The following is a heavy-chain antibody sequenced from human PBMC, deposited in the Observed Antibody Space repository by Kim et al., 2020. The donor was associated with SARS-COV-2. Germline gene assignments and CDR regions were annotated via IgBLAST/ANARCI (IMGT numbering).Heavy chain of an antibody. CDR1: GFTFISNP. V-gene: IGHV3-23*01. D-gene: IGHD1-26*01. J-gene: IGHJ4*02. CDR2: ISDSGGST. CDR3: TKELRLVGVTTGFDY. Sequence: GGSLRLSCGASGFTFISNPMSWVRQAPGKGLEWVSAISDSGGSTYYADSVKGRFTISRDNSKNTLYLQMNSLRAEDTAVYFCTKELRLVGVTTGFDYWGQGTLVTVSS.